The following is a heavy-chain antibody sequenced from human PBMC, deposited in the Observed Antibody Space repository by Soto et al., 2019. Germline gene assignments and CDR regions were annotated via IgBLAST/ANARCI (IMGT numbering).Heavy chain of an antibody. V-gene: IGHV1-18*01. CDR3: ATTYTGGMDV. Sequence: GASVKVSCKASGYTFSSYAMHWVRQAPGQGLEWMGWISAYNGNTNYAQKLQGRVTMTTDTSTSTAYMELRSLRSDDTAVYYCATTYTGGMDVWGQGTTVTVSS. CDR1: GYTFSSYA. CDR2: ISAYNGNT. D-gene: IGHD4-4*01. J-gene: IGHJ6*02.